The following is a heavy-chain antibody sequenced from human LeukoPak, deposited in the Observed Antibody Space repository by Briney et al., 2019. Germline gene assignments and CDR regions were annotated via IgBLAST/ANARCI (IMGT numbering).Heavy chain of an antibody. D-gene: IGHD6-19*01. Sequence: ASVKVSCKASGYTFTSYDINWVRQATGQGPEWMGWINPNSGNTGYAQKFQGRVTITRNTSISTAYMELSSLRSEDTAVYYCAREVAVAAFDIWGQGTMVTVSS. CDR3: AREVAVAAFDI. CDR1: GYTFTSYD. CDR2: INPNSGNT. V-gene: IGHV1-8*03. J-gene: IGHJ3*02.